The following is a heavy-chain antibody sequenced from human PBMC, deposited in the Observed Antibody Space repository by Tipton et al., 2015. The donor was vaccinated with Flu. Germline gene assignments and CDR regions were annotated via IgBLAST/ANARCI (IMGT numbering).Heavy chain of an antibody. V-gene: IGHV1-46*01. J-gene: IGHJ4*02. CDR1: GSTFTSYY. Sequence: QLVQSGAEVKKPGASVKVSCQASGSTFTSYYIHWVRQAPGQGLGWMGMINPSGGSTTYAQKFQGRVTMTRDTSTSTVYMELSSLRSEDTAVYYCARGARGYSSSWYDYWGQGTPVTVSS. CDR2: INPSGGST. CDR3: ARGARGYSSSWYDY. D-gene: IGHD6-13*01.